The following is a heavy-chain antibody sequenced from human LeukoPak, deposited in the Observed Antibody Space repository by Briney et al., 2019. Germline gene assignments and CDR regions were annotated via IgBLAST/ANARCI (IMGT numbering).Heavy chain of an antibody. J-gene: IGHJ4*02. V-gene: IGHV3-33*08. D-gene: IGHD3-16*01. CDR1: GFTFSSYG. CDR3: ARGAKRGSYVDY. Sequence: GGSLRLSCAASGFTFSSYGMHWVRQAPGKGLEWMAVIWYDGSNKYYADSVKGRFTISRDNSKNTLYLQMNSLRAEDTAVYYCARGAKRGSYVDYWGQGTLVTVSS. CDR2: IWYDGSNK.